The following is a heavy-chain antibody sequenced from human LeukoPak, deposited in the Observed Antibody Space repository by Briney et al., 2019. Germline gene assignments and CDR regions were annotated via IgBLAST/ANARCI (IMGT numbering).Heavy chain of an antibody. CDR2: VKSETDGGTI. CDR3: ATPIGVARENCNLGH. V-gene: IGHV3-15*01. CDR1: GFTFTNAW. D-gene: IGHD1-1*01. Sequence: GGSLILSCAVSGFTFTNAWMTWVREAPGKGVEWLGRVKSETDGGTIECAAPVKDRFIISRDDSRSTLYLQMNSLKTEDTAVYYCATPIGVARENCNLGHWGQGTLVTVSS. J-gene: IGHJ4*02.